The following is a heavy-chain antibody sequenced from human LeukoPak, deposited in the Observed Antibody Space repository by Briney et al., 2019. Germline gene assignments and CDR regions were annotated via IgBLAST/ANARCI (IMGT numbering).Heavy chain of an antibody. CDR3: ARGGGVDILTGFQY. J-gene: IGHJ4*02. CDR2: IIPILDVT. V-gene: IGHV1-69*04. CDR1: GGTFTNYA. D-gene: IGHD3-9*01. Sequence: ASVKVSCKASGGTFTNYAINWVRQAPGQGLEWMGRIIPILDVTYYAQKLKGRVTITADQSTSTAYMELSSLKSEDTAVYYGARGGGVDILTGFQYWGQGTLVTVSS.